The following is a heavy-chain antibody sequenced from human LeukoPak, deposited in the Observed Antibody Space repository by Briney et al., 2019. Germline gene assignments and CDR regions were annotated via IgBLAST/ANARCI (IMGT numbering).Heavy chain of an antibody. D-gene: IGHD3-22*01. Sequence: GGSLRLSCAASGFTFSTYSMNWVRQAPGKGLEWVSSISSSGTYIYYADSVKGRFTISRDNAKNSLYLQMNSLRDEDTAVYYCAPSISGYSGYWGQGTLVTVSS. CDR1: GFTFSTYS. J-gene: IGHJ4*02. V-gene: IGHV3-21*01. CDR3: APSISGYSGY. CDR2: ISSSGTYI.